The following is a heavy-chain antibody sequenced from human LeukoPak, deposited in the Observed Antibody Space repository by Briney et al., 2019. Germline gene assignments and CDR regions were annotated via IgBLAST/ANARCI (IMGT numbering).Heavy chain of an antibody. CDR2: ISYDGSNK. CDR1: GFTFSSYG. Sequence: GRSLRLSCAASGFTFSSYGMHWVRQAPGKGLEWVAVISYDGSNKYYADSVKGRFTISRDNSKNTLYLQMNSLRAEDTAVYYCAKDALGYWSQGTLVTVSS. D-gene: IGHD3-16*01. CDR3: AKDALGY. J-gene: IGHJ4*02. V-gene: IGHV3-30*18.